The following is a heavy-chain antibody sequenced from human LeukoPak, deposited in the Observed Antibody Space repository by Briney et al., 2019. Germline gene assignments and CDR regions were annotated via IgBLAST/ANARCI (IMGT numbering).Heavy chain of an antibody. D-gene: IGHD3-9*01. V-gene: IGHV1-69*01. J-gene: IGHJ6*04. CDR3: ASPKGNTLGTNYDILTGPDYYYYGMDV. CDR1: GGTFSSYA. Sequence: SVKVSCKASGGTFSSYAISWVRQAPGQGLEWMRGIIPIFGTANYAQKFQGRVTITADESTSTAYMELSSLRSEDTAVYYCASPKGNTLGTNYDILTGPDYYYYGMDVWGKGTTVTVSS. CDR2: IIPIFGTA.